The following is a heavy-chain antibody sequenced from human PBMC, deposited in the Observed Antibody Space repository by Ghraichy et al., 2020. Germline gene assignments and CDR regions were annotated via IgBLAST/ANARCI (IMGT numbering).Heavy chain of an antibody. CDR2: IRSKAYGGTT. V-gene: IGHV3-49*04. D-gene: IGHD3-10*01. CDR1: GFTFGDYA. J-gene: IGHJ4*02. CDR3: TRKSTRNYYGSGSSLFDY. Sequence: GGSLRLSCTASGFTFGDYAMSWVRQAPGKGLEWVGFIRSKAYGGTTEYAASVKGRFTISRDDSKSIAYLQMNSLKTEDTAVYYCTRKSTRNYYGSGSSLFDYWGQGTLVTVSS.